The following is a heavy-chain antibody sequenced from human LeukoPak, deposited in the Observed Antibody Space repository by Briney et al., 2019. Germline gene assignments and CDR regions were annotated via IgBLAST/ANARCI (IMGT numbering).Heavy chain of an antibody. CDR3: ARDLVAGLFDY. V-gene: IGHV3-30*04. Sequence: PGRSLRLSCAASGFTFSSYAMHWVRQAPGKGLEWVAVISYDGSNKYYADSVEGRFTISRDNSKNTLYLQMNSLRAEDTAVYYCARDLVAGLFDYWGQGTLVTVSS. CDR1: GFTFSSYA. J-gene: IGHJ4*02. D-gene: IGHD6-19*01. CDR2: ISYDGSNK.